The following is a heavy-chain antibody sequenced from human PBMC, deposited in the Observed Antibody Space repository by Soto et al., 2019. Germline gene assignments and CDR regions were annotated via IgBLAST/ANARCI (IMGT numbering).Heavy chain of an antibody. J-gene: IGHJ4*02. V-gene: IGHV4-4*02. Sequence: SEXXSLXXXVSVGSISSSNWWSWVRQPPGKGLEWIGEIYHSGSTNYNPSLKSRVTISVDKSKNQFSLKLSSVTAADTAVYYCARTSGMATNFDYWGQGTLVTVSS. CDR3: ARTSGMATNFDY. CDR2: IYHSGST. CDR1: VGSISSSNW. D-gene: IGHD3-10*01.